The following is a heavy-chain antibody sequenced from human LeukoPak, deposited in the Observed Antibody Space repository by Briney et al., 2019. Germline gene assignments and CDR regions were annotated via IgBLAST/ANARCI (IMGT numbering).Heavy chain of an antibody. V-gene: IGHV4-59*01. CDR1: GVSISSSY. CDR3: ARTPGYSILGP. Sequence: PSETLSLTCTVSGVSISSSYWSWVRQPPGKGLEWVGYIYYSGDSNYNPSLKSRATISVDTSKNQFSLKLSSVTAADTAVYYCARTPGYSILGPWGQGTLVTVSS. J-gene: IGHJ5*02. D-gene: IGHD4-11*01. CDR2: IYYSGDS.